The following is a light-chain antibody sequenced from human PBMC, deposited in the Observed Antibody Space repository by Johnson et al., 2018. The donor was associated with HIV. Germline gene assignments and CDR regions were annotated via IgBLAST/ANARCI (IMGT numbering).Light chain of an antibody. CDR1: SSNIGNNY. CDR3: GTWDNSLTTGAL. V-gene: IGLV1-51*02. Sequence: QSVLKQPPSVSAAPGQKDTISCSGSSSNIGNNYVSWYQQLPGTAPKLLIYENNKRPSGIPDRFSGSKSGTSDTLGIAGLPTGDEADYYCGTWDNSLTTGALFGTGTKVTVL. J-gene: IGLJ1*01. CDR2: ENN.